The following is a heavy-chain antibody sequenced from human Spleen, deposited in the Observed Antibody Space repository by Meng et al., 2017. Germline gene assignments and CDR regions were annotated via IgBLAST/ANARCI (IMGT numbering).Heavy chain of an antibody. D-gene: IGHD6-19*01. J-gene: IGHJ4*02. CDR3: ARDAQPGVAVAGFDY. CDR1: GFTFSSYW. Sequence: GESLKISCAASGFTFSSYWMSWVRQAPGKGLEWVANIKQDGSEKYYVDSVKGRFTISRDNAKNSLYLQMNSLRAEDTAVYYCARDAQPGVAVAGFDYWGQGTLVTVSS. V-gene: IGHV3-7*01. CDR2: IKQDGSEK.